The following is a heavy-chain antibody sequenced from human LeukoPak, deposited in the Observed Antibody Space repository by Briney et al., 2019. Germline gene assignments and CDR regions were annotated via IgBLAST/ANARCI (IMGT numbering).Heavy chain of an antibody. Sequence: SETLSLTCTVSGGSISSYYWSWIRQPAGKGLEWIGRIYTSGSTNYNPSLKSRVTMSVDTSKNQFSLKLSSVTAADTAVYYCARDLRIAARRLDGMDVWGQGTTVTVSS. V-gene: IGHV4-4*07. CDR2: IYTSGST. CDR3: ARDLRIAARRLDGMDV. J-gene: IGHJ6*02. D-gene: IGHD6-6*01. CDR1: GGSISSYY.